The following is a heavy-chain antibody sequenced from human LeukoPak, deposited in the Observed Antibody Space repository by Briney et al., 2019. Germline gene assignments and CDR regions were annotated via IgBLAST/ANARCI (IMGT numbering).Heavy chain of an antibody. D-gene: IGHD5-12*01. Sequence: SVKVSCKASGGTFSSYAISWVRQAPGQGLEWMGGIIPIFGTANYAQKFQGRVAITADKSTSTAYMELSSLRSEDTAVYYCARAHDIVATITRNSRKHEYYYYMDVWGKGTTVTVSS. J-gene: IGHJ6*03. CDR2: IIPIFGTA. CDR1: GGTFSSYA. V-gene: IGHV1-69*06. CDR3: ARAHDIVATITRNSRKHEYYYYMDV.